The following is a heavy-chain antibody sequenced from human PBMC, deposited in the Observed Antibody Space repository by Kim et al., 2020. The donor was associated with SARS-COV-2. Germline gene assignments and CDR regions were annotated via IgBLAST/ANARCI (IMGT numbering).Heavy chain of an antibody. D-gene: IGHD5-12*01. CDR1: GFTFSGYW. V-gene: IGHV3-7*01. Sequence: GGSLRLFCAASGFTFSGYWMTWYRQAPGRGLEWVANMNQDGSGKYYVDSVKGRFTISRDNAKNSLYLQMNSLRAEDTAVYYCARDDREATSDCWGQGTLVIVSS. CDR2: MNQDGSGK. CDR3: ARDDREATSDC. J-gene: IGHJ4*02.